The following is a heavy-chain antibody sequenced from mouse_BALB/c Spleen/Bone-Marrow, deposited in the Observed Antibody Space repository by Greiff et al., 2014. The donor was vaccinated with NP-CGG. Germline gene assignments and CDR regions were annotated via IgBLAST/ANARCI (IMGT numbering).Heavy chain of an antibody. CDR1: GFSLTTYG. Sequence: VNLVESGPGLVAPSQSLSITCTVSGFSLTTYGVHWVRQSPGKGLEWLGVIWAGGSTNYNSTLMSRLSISKDNSKNQGFLKMNSLQTDDTAIYYCARNLLPPYWYFDVWGAGTTVTVSS. CDR3: ARNLLPPYWYFDV. V-gene: IGHV2-9*02. J-gene: IGHJ1*01. CDR2: IWAGGST. D-gene: IGHD1-1*01.